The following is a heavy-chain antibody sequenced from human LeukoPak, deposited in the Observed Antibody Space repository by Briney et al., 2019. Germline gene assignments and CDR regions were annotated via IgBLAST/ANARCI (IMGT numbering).Heavy chain of an antibody. Sequence: SGGSLRLSCSASGFTFSSYAMHWVRQAPGKGLEWISHISSDGNTESYVDAPRGRFTMSRDNAENSLFLLINSLRVEDTAVYYCARDSVNGPFVISLDLWGQGALVTVSS. CDR2: ISSDGNTE. D-gene: IGHD2-8*01. CDR3: ARDSVNGPFVISLDL. J-gene: IGHJ4*02. CDR1: GFTFSSYA. V-gene: IGHV3-48*03.